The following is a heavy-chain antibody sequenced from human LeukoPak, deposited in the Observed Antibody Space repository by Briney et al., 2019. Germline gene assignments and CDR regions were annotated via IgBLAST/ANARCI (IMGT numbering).Heavy chain of an antibody. J-gene: IGHJ4*02. CDR2: INHSGST. CDR3: ASRAGSGALEADY. Sequence: SETLSLTCAVYGGSFSGYYWSWIRQPPGKGLEWIGEINHSGSTNYNPSLKSRVTISVDTSKNQFSLKLSSVTAADTAVYYCASRAGSGALEADYWGQGTLVTVSS. V-gene: IGHV4-34*01. D-gene: IGHD6-13*01. CDR1: GGSFSGYY.